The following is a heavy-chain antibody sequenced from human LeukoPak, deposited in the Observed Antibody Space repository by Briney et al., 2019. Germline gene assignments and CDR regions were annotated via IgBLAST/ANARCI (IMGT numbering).Heavy chain of an antibody. CDR3: AKGIFGVIHNGIDV. D-gene: IGHD3-3*01. CDR1: GFTFPTYS. V-gene: IGHV3-23*01. J-gene: IGHJ6*02. CDR2: INATGDDM. Sequence: GGSLRLSCVASGFTFPTYSMAWVRQAPGKGLDWVSSINATGDDMYYADSVKGRFTISRDNLKNTLYLQMHSLRAEDRAIYYCAKGIFGVIHNGIDVWGQGTAVTVSS.